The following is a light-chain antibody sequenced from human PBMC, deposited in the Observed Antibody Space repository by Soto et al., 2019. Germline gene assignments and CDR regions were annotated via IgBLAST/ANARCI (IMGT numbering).Light chain of an antibody. J-gene: IGKJ1*01. V-gene: IGKV3-20*01. CDR2: GAS. CDR1: QSVSNSY. Sequence: EIVLTQSPGTLSLSPGERATLSCRASQSVSNSYLAWYQQKPGQGPRLLIYGASSRATGIPDRFSGSGSGTDFTLTISGLEPEDFAVYYCRQYAGSPSTFGQGTKVEI. CDR3: RQYAGSPST.